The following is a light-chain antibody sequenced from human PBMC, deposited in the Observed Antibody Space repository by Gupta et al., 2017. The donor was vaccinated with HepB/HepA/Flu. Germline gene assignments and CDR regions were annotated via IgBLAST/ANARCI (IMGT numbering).Light chain of an antibody. CDR2: EVS. J-gene: IGLJ1*01. CDR1: SSDVRGYKY. V-gene: IGLV2-8*01. CDR3: HSYAGINVGV. Sequence: QSALTQPPSASGSPGQSVTISCTGTSSDVRGYKYVSWYQQPPGKAPKLLIYEVSKRPSGVPDRFSGSKSGNTASLTISGLQAEDEADYYCHSYAGINVGVFGTATRVTVL.